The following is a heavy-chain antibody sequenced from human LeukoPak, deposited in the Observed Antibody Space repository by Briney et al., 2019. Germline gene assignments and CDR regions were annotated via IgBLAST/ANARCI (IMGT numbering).Heavy chain of an antibody. CDR3: ARDHPIYDILTGYFFDY. Sequence: SETLSLTCTVSGGSISSYYWSWIRQPPGKGLEWIGYIYYSGSTNYNPSLKSRVTISVDKSKNQFSLKLSSVTAADTAVYYCARDHPIYDILTGYFFDYWGQGTLVTVSS. CDR2: IYYSGST. CDR1: GGSISSYY. D-gene: IGHD3-9*01. J-gene: IGHJ4*02. V-gene: IGHV4-59*12.